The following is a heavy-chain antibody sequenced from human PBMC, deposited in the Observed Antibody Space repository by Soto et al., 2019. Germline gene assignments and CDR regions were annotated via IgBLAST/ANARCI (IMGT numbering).Heavy chain of an antibody. Sequence: QITLKESGPTLVKPTQTLTLTCKFSGFSLSTSGVGVGWIRQPPGKALEFLGLIYWDDDKRYSPSLKSRLTITRDSSNSQVVLTMTNMDPVDTAAYYCAHRLAYGSGSDYFDYWGQGTRVTVSS. CDR1: GFSLSTSGVG. D-gene: IGHD3-10*01. V-gene: IGHV2-5*02. CDR3: AHRLAYGSGSDYFDY. J-gene: IGHJ4*02. CDR2: IYWDDDK.